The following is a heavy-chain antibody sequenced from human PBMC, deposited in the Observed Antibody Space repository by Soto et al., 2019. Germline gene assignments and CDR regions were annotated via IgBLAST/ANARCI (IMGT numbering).Heavy chain of an antibody. V-gene: IGHV3-74*01. J-gene: IGHJ4*01. CDR3: PRREGYWSGGTCYFDY. CDR1: GFTFSTYW. D-gene: IGHD3-3*01. CDR2: INSDGSST. Sequence: GPPLRLSCAASGFTFSTYWMHWVSQDPGKGLLWVSSINSDGSSTNYAESVKCRFTISRDNAKNTLYLHMNRLRGEDTAVYSCPRREGYWSGGTCYFDYSSQETQVTASS.